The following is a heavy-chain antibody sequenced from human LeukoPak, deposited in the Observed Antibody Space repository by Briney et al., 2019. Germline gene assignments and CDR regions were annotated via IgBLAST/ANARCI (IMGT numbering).Heavy chain of an antibody. CDR3: ARLYSYYYYYMDV. Sequence: GESLKISYKGSGYSFTSYWIGWLRQMPGKGLEWMGIIYPADSDTRYSPSFQGQVTISADKSISTAYLQWSSLKASDTAMYYCARLYSYYYYYMDVWGKGTTVTVSS. J-gene: IGHJ6*03. V-gene: IGHV5-51*01. CDR1: GYSFTSYW. D-gene: IGHD4-11*01. CDR2: IYPADSDT.